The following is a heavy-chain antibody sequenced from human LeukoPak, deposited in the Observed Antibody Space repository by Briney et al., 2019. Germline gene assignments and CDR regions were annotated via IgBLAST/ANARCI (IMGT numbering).Heavy chain of an antibody. CDR1: GFTFSTYE. CDR2: ISNGGNTI. D-gene: IGHD3-3*01. V-gene: IGHV3-48*03. J-gene: IGHJ4*02. CDR3: ARGSAHLYYFDF. Sequence: GGSLRLSCAASGFTFSTYEMNWVRQAPGKGLEGVSYISNGGNTIYYAASVKGRFTISRDNAKNSLYLQMNILRAEDTAVYYCARGSAHLYYFDFWGLGILVTVSS.